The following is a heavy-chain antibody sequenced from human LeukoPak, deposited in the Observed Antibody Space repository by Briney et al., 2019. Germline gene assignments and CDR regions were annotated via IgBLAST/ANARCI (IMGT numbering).Heavy chain of an antibody. CDR2: FDPEDGET. V-gene: IGHV1-24*01. Sequence: PGGSLRLSCAASGFTFSSYSMNWVRQAPGKGLEWMGGFDPEDGETIYAQKFQGRVTMTEDTSTDTAYMELSSLRSEDTAVYYCATGSRFGDNDYYYGMDVWGQGTTVTVSS. CDR3: ATGSRFGDNDYYYGMDV. CDR1: GFTFSSYS. J-gene: IGHJ6*02. D-gene: IGHD3-10*01.